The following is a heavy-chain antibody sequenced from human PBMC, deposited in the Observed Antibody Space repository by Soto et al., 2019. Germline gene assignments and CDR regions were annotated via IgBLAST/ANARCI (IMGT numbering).Heavy chain of an antibody. CDR2: ISSSSSTI. J-gene: IGHJ6*02. D-gene: IGHD1-1*01. V-gene: IGHV3-48*02. Sequence: GGSLRLSCAASGFTFSSYSMNWVRQAPGKGLEWVSYISSSSSTIYYADSVKDRFTISRDNAKNSLYLQMNSLRDEDTAVYYCARATRNNYYYYGMDVWGQGTTVTVSS. CDR1: GFTFSSYS. CDR3: ARATRNNYYYYGMDV.